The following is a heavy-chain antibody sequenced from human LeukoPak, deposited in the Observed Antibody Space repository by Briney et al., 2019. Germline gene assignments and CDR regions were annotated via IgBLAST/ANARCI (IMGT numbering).Heavy chain of an antibody. CDR3: AKDYFANDFWSGYPGFGAFDI. J-gene: IGHJ3*02. V-gene: IGHV3-23*01. D-gene: IGHD3-3*01. CDR2: ISGSGGST. Sequence: PGGSLRLSCAASGFTFSSYAMSWVRQAPGKGLEWVSAISGSGGSTYYADSVKGRFTISRDNSKNTLYLQMNSLRAEDTAVYYCAKDYFANDFWSGYPGFGAFDIWGQGTMVTVSS. CDR1: GFTFSSYA.